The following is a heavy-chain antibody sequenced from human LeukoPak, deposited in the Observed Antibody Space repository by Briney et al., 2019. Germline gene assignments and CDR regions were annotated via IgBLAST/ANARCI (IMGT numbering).Heavy chain of an antibody. CDR1: GFTFNTSW. Sequence: PGGSLRLSCSASGFTFNTSWTAWVRQSPGKGLECVANIKTDGSEKYYLGSVEGRFSISRDNAKNTLYLQMNSLRVDDTAIYFCARDLNWPGPWGQGTLVTVSS. J-gene: IGHJ5*02. V-gene: IGHV3-7*03. CDR2: IKTDGSEK. CDR3: ARDLNWPGP.